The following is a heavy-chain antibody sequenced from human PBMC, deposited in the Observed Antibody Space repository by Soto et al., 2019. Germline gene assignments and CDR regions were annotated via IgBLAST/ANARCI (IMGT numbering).Heavy chain of an antibody. J-gene: IGHJ6*02. CDR3: ARSSGSYYYYYGMDV. D-gene: IGHD1-26*01. CDR2: IYHSGST. CDR1: GYSISSGYY. Sequence: PSETLSLTCAVSGYSISSGYYWGWIRQPPGKGLEWIGSIYHSGSTYYNPSLKSRVTISVDTSKNQFSLKLSSVTAADTAVYYCARSSGSYYYYYGMDVWDQGTTVTVSS. V-gene: IGHV4-38-2*01.